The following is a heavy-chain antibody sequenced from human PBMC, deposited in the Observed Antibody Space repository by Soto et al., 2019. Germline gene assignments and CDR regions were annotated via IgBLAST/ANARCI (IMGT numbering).Heavy chain of an antibody. CDR2: IIPILGIA. V-gene: IGHV1-69*02. CDR1: GGTFSSYT. D-gene: IGHD3-9*01. CDR3: ASPRSPDILTGYAEYFQH. Sequence: GASVKVSCKASGGTFSSYTISWVRQAPGQGLEWMGRIIPILGIANYAQKFQGRVTITADKSTSTAYMELSSLRSEDTAVYYCASPRSPDILTGYAEYFQHWGQGTLVTVSS. J-gene: IGHJ1*01.